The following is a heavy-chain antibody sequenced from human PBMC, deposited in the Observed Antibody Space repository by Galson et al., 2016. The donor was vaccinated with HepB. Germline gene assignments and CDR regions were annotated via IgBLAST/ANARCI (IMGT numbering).Heavy chain of an antibody. CDR1: GSTFSSYA. CDR2: ISSRGGRT. J-gene: IGHJ6*02. D-gene: IGHD6-19*01. CDR3: AKGFRPYRSGWERLFEHSYHYYGMDV. Sequence: SLRLSCAASGSTFSSYAMSWVRQAPGTGLEWVSSISSRGGRTYYTDPVTGRITVSRANSKNTLYVQMNTRRAEETTVDYCAKGFRPYRSGWERLFEHSYHYYGMDVWGQGNTVTVSS. V-gene: IGHV3-23*01.